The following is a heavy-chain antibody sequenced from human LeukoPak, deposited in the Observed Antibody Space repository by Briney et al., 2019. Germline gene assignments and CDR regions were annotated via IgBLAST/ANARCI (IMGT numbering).Heavy chain of an antibody. V-gene: IGHV1-2*02. CDR3: ARLRGAYEPFDF. J-gene: IGHJ4*02. D-gene: IGHD5-12*01. CDR1: GYTFTDYY. CDR2: IHPNSGAT. Sequence: GASVKVSCKASGYTFTDYYMHWVRQAPGQGLEWMGWIHPNSGATNYAQSFQGRVTMTRDTSISTAYMELTSLRSDDTAVYYCARLRGAYEPFDFWGQGTLVTVSS.